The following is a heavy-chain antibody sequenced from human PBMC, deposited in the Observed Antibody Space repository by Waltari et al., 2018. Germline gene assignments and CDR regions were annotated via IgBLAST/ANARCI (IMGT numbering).Heavy chain of an antibody. V-gene: IGHV4-34*01. Sequence: QVQLQQWGAGLLKPSETLSLTCAVYGGSFSGYYLSWIRQPPGKGLEWIGEINHSGSTNYNPSLKSRVTISVDTSKNQFSLKLSSVTAADTAVYYCARGRSFGKKLVVPAARADYWGQGTLVTVSS. CDR2: INHSGST. CDR3: ARGRSFGKKLVVPAARADY. CDR1: GGSFSGYY. J-gene: IGHJ4*02. D-gene: IGHD2-2*01.